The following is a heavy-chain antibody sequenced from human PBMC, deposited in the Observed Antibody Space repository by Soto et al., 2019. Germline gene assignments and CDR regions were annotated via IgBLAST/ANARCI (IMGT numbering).Heavy chain of an antibody. CDR2: IYYSGST. CDR1: GGSISSGGYY. CDR3: ARDLTDYYDSNGYPDAFDI. V-gene: IGHV4-31*03. D-gene: IGHD3-22*01. J-gene: IGHJ3*02. Sequence: NPSETLSLTCTVSGGSISSGGYYWSWLRQHPGKGLEWIGYIYYSGSTYYNPSLKSRVTISVDTSKNQFSLKLSSVTAADTAVYYCARDLTDYYDSNGYPDAFDIWGQGTMVTVSS.